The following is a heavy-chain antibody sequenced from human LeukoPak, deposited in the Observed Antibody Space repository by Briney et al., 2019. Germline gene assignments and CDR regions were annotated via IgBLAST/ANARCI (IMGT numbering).Heavy chain of an antibody. CDR3: ARGYYDSSGYYCSCMDV. J-gene: IGHJ6*02. D-gene: IGHD3-22*01. CDR2: IYQSGGRN. V-gene: IGHV3-7*05. CDR1: GFTFSRFW. Sequence: GGSLRLSCAASGFTFSRFWMNWVRQAPGRGLEWVANIYQSGGRNNYVDSVKGRFTISRDNAKNSLFLEMSSLRADDTAVYYCARGYYDSSGYYCSCMDVWGQGTTVTVSS.